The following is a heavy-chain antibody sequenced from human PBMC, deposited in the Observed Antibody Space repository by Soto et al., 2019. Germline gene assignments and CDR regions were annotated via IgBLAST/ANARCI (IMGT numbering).Heavy chain of an antibody. V-gene: IGHV4-34*01. CDR2: INHSGST. J-gene: IGHJ6*02. CDR3: ASGGGIQLFYYGMDV. D-gene: IGHD5-18*01. Sequence: SETLSRTCAVDGGSFSGYYWSWMRQPPGKGLEWIGEINHSGSTNYNPSPKSRVTISVDTSKNQFSLKLSSVTAADTAVYYCASGGGIQLFYYGMDVWGQGTTVTVSS. CDR1: GGSFSGYY.